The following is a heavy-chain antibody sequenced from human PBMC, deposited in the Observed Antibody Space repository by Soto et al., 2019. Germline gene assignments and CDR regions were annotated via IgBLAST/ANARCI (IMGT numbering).Heavy chain of an antibody. V-gene: IGHV3-23*01. Sequence: WGSLRLSCAACGFTFSSYSMSWFRQAPGKGLEWVSAISGSGGSTYYADSVKGRFTISRDNSKNTLYLQMNSLRAEDTAVYYCARRGPGTYFDYWGQGTLVTVSS. CDR3: ARRGPGTYFDY. CDR1: GFTFSSYS. J-gene: IGHJ4*02. CDR2: ISGSGGST. D-gene: IGHD6-13*01.